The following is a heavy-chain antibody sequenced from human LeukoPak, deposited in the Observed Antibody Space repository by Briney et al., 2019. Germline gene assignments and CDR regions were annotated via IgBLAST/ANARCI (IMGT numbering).Heavy chain of an antibody. CDR2: VSSDWGTT. Sequence: GGSLRLSCSASRFSLSSYNMHWVRQAPGKGLEFVSGVSSDWGTTDYADSARDRFTISRDNSKNTLYLQMDSLRAEDTAVYYCARDRSKCMDVWGQGTTVTVSS. CDR1: RFSLSSYN. V-gene: IGHV3-64*04. J-gene: IGHJ6*02. CDR3: ARDRSKCMDV. D-gene: IGHD3-10*01.